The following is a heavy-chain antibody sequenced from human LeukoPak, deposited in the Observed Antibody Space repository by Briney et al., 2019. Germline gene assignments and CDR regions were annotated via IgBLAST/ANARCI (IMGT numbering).Heavy chain of an antibody. Sequence: GGSLRLSCAASGFIFSSYAMNWVRQAPGKGLEWVSAINDGGGRTYYADSVKGRFTISRDNSKNTLYLQMNSLKTEDTAVYYCTTDPVWGSYRSRPTAFDYWGQGTLVTVSS. D-gene: IGHD3-16*02. CDR3: TTDPVWGSYRSRPTAFDY. V-gene: IGHV3-23*01. CDR2: INDGGGRT. J-gene: IGHJ4*02. CDR1: GFIFSSYA.